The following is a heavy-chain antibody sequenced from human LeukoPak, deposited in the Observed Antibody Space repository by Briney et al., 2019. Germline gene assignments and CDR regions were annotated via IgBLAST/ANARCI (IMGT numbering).Heavy chain of an antibody. D-gene: IGHD4-11*01. CDR1: GGSISSGGYY. CDR2: IYYSGST. Sequence: SETLSLTCTVSGGSISSGGYYWSWIRQHPGKGLEWIGYIYYSGSTYYNSSLKSRLTMSVDTSKNEFSLRLNSVTVADTAVYYCARGGVVTTTPRFDPWGQGTLVTVSS. J-gene: IGHJ5*02. V-gene: IGHV4-31*03. CDR3: ARGGVVTTTPRFDP.